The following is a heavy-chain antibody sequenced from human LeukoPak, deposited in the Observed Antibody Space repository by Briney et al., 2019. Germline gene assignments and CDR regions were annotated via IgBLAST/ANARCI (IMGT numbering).Heavy chain of an antibody. Sequence: VGSLRLSCAASGFTFSGSAMHWVCQASGKGLEWLCRIRIKADSYTTAYAASVKGRFIFSRDDSTNTAYLQMNSLKTEDTAVYYCRAAADLNDSWGPGTLVTVSS. J-gene: IGHJ4*02. CDR2: IRIKADSYTT. D-gene: IGHD6-13*01. CDR3: RAAADLNDS. CDR1: GFTFSGSA. V-gene: IGHV3-73*01.